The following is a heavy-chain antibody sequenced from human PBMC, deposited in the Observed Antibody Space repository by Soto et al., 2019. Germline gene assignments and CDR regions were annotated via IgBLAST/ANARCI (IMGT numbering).Heavy chain of an antibody. CDR3: AKEIPNLTYYDILTGYSPDFDY. Sequence: GGSLRLSCAASGFTFSSYAMSWVRQAPGKGLEWVSAISGSGGSTYYADSVKGRFTISRDNSKNTLYLQMNSLRAEDTAVYYCAKEIPNLTYYDILTGYSPDFDYWGQGTLVTVSS. D-gene: IGHD3-9*01. V-gene: IGHV3-23*01. CDR2: ISGSGGST. J-gene: IGHJ4*02. CDR1: GFTFSSYA.